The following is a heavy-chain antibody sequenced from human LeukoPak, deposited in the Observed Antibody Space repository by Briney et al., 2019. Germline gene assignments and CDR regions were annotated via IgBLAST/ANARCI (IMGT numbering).Heavy chain of an antibody. J-gene: IGHJ5*02. Sequence: ASVKVSCKASGYTFTGYYMHWVRQTPGQGLEWMRWINPNSGGTNYAQKFQGRVTMTRDTSISTAYMELSRLRSDDTAVYYCARERGGDDIVVVPAAILANWFDPWGQGTLVTVSS. CDR2: INPNSGGT. V-gene: IGHV1-2*02. CDR1: GYTFTGYY. CDR3: ARERGGDDIVVVPAAILANWFDP. D-gene: IGHD2-2*02.